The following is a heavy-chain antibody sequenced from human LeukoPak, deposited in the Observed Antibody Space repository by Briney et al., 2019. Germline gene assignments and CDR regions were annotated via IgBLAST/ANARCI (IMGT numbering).Heavy chain of an antibody. CDR3: TTAMTHVFDY. J-gene: IGHJ4*02. CDR1: GFTFSSYW. D-gene: IGHD2-2*01. Sequence: GGSLRLSCAASGFTFSSYWMSWVRQAPGKGLEWVANIKQDGSEKYYVDSVKGRFTISRDNAKDSLYLQMNSLRSEDTAVYYCTTAMTHVFDYWGQGTLVTVSS. V-gene: IGHV3-7*03. CDR2: IKQDGSEK.